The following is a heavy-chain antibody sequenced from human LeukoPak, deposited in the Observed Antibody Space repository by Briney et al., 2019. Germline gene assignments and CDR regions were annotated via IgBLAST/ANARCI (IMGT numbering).Heavy chain of an antibody. J-gene: IGHJ4*02. D-gene: IGHD2-15*01. CDR2: ISGYNGNT. CDR3: ARGVVLGDY. V-gene: IGHV1-18*01. Sequence: ASVKVSCTSSRYTFTTYGISWVRQAPGQGLEWMGWISGYNGNTNYAQKLQGRVTMTTDTSTSTAYMELRSLRSDDTAVYYCARGVVLGDYWGQGTLVTVSS. CDR1: RYTFTTYG.